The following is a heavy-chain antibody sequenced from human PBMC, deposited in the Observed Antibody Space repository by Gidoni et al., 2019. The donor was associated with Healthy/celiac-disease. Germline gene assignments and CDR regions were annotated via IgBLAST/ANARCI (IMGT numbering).Heavy chain of an antibody. J-gene: IGHJ4*02. CDR1: GGSISSYY. D-gene: IGHD4-4*01. CDR3: ARASVDYRIDY. CDR2: IYYSGST. V-gene: IGHV4-59*01. Sequence: QVQLQESGPGLVKPSETLSLTCTVSGGSISSYYWSWIRQPPGKGLEWIGYIYYSGSTNYNPSLKSRVTISVDTSKNQFSLKLSSVTAADTAVYYCARASVDYRIDYWGQGTLVTVSS.